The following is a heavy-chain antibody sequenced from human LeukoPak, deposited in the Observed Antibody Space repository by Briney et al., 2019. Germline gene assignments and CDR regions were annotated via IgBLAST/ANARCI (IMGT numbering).Heavy chain of an antibody. V-gene: IGHV4-34*01. J-gene: IGHJ4*02. CDR2: INHSGST. D-gene: IGHD3-22*01. CDR3: ARARGYYDSSGYLDY. Sequence: SETLSLTCAVYGGSFSGYYWSWIRQPPGKGLEWIGEINHSGSTYYNPSLKSRVTISVDTSKNQFSLKLSSVTAADTAVYYCARARGYYDSSGYLDYWGQGTLVTVSS. CDR1: GGSFSGYY.